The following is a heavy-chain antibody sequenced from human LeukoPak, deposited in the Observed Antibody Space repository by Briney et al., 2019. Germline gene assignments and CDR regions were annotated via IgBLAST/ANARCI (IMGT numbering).Heavy chain of an antibody. CDR3: ARETLYGGKYPGDYFDY. J-gene: IGHJ4*02. Sequence: GGSLRLSCAASGFTVSSNYMSWVRQAPGKGLEWVSVIYSGGSTYYADSVKGRFTISRDNSKNTLYLQMNSLRAEDTAVYYCARETLYGGKYPGDYFDYWGQGTLVTVSS. CDR2: IYSGGST. D-gene: IGHD4-23*01. CDR1: GFTVSSNY. V-gene: IGHV3-53*01.